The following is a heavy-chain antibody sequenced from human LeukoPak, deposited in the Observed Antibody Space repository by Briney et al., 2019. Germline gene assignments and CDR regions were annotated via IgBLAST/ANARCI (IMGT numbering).Heavy chain of an antibody. J-gene: IGHJ4*02. D-gene: IGHD5-18*01. CDR2: IYSGGST. CDR1: GFTVSSNY. Sequence: GGSLRLSCAASGFTVSSNYMNWVRQAPGKGLEWVSVIYSGGSTYYADSVKGRFTISRDNSKNTLHLQMNSLRAEDTAVYYCAKRSDGYSGFDYWGQGTLVTLSS. CDR3: AKRSDGYSGFDY. V-gene: IGHV3-53*01.